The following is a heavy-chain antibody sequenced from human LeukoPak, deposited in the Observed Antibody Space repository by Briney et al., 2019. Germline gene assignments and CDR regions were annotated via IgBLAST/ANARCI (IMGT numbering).Heavy chain of an antibody. Sequence: GGSLRLSCAASGFTASRNYMTWVRQAPGKGLEWVSVIYSGGSTYYADSVKGRFTISRDNSKNTLYLQMNSLRAEDTAVYYCARLVELDYWGQGTLVTVSS. J-gene: IGHJ4*02. CDR3: ARLVELDY. CDR2: IYSGGST. D-gene: IGHD2-15*01. CDR1: GFTASRNY. V-gene: IGHV3-53*01.